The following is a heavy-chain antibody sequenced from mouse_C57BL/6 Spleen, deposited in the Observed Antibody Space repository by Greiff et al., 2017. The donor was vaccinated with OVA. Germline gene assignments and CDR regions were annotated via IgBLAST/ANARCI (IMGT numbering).Heavy chain of an antibody. CDR1: GYTFTSYW. D-gene: IGHD2-5*01. CDR2: IDPSDSYT. J-gene: IGHJ3*01. CDR3: ARFDYSNYGFAY. V-gene: IGHV1-69*01. Sequence: VKLQQPGAELVMPGASVKLSCKASGYTFTSYWMHWVKQRPGQGLEWIGEIDPSDSYTNYNQKFKGKSTLTVDKSSSTAYMQRSSLTSEDSAVYYCARFDYSNYGFAYWGQGTLVTVSA.